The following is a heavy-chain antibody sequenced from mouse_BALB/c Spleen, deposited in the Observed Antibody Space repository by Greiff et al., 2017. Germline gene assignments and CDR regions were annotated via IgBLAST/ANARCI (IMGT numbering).Heavy chain of an antibody. CDR1: GYSITSGYY. CDR2: ISYDGSN. J-gene: IGHJ2*01. V-gene: IGHV3-6*02. CDR3: ARVNWDGSYYFDY. Sequence: ESGPGLVKPSQSLSLTCSVTGYSITSGYYWNWIRQFPGNKLEWMGYISYDGSNNYNPSLKNRISITRDTSKNQFFLKLNSVTTEDTATYYCARVNWDGSYYFDYWGQGTTLTVSS. D-gene: IGHD4-1*02.